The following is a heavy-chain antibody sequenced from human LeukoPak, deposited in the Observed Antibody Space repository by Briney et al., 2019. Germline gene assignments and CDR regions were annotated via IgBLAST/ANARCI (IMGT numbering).Heavy chain of an antibody. D-gene: IGHD6-13*01. CDR3: AKRYGDSTGWFFDF. CDR1: RYSFDSYA. CDR2: INGGGDIT. J-gene: IGHJ4*02. Sequence: GGALRLSCEGSRYSFDSYAMTWVRQAPGKGLEWVSSINGGGDITYYAESVKGRFTVSRDNSKNTLFLQMNSLRAEDTAVFYCAKRYGDSTGWFFDFWGQGSLVTVSS. V-gene: IGHV3-23*01.